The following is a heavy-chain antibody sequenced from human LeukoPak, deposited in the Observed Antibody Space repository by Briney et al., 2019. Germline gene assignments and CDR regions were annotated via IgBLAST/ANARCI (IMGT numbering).Heavy chain of an antibody. Sequence: GGSLRLSCAASGFTFSSYSMNWVRQAPGKGLEWVSSISSSSSYIYYADSVKGRFTISRDNAKNSLYLQMNSLRAEDTAVYYCAREGYCSGGSCYFDYWGQGTLVTVSS. CDR3: AREGYCSGGSCYFDY. CDR2: ISSSSSYI. J-gene: IGHJ4*02. D-gene: IGHD2-15*01. CDR1: GFTFSSYS. V-gene: IGHV3-21*01.